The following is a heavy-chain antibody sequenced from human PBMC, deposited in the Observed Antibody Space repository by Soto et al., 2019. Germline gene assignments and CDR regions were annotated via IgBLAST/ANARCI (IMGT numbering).Heavy chain of an antibody. J-gene: IGHJ4*02. D-gene: IGHD3-10*01. CDR1: GFTFSSYS. CDR2: ISSSSSYV. V-gene: IGHV3-21*01. Sequence: EVQLVESGGGLVKPGGSLRLSCAAYGFTFSSYSMNWVRQAPGKGLEWVSSISSSSSYVYYADSVKGRFTISRDNAKISLFLQMSSLRAEDTAVYYCARVGYVSGSGYFDYWGQGTLVTVSS. CDR3: ARVGYVSGSGYFDY.